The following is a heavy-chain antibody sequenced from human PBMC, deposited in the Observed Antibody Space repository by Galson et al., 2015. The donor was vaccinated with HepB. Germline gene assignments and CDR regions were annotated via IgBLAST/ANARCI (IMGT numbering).Heavy chain of an antibody. D-gene: IGHD2-21*01. V-gene: IGHV1-69*06. J-gene: IGHJ3*01. CDR3: AKRANSDGECCAFDV. CDR1: GDTFSRLA. Sequence: SVKVACKASGDTFSRLAINWVRQAPGQGPQWLGGCSPVLESTDYAQKVQGRVTITADKSTITAYMELTSLKSEDTAVYYCAKRANSDGECCAFDVWGEGTLVTVSS. CDR2: CSPVLEST.